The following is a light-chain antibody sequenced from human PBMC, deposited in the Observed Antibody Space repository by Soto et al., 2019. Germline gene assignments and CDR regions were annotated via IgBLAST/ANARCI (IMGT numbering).Light chain of an antibody. CDR2: DAS. V-gene: IGLV2-11*01. CDR3: CSYAGGYTHYA. CDR1: RSDVGAYNY. J-gene: IGLJ1*01. Sequence: QSALTQPPSVSGSPGQSVTISCTGTRSDVGAYNYVSWYQQHPGKAPKLMICDASQRPSGVPDRFSGSKSGHTASLTISGLQAEDEADYFCCSYAGGYTHYAFGTGTKVTVL.